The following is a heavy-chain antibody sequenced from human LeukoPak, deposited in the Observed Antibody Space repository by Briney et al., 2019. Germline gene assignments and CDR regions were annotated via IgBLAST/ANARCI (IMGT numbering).Heavy chain of an antibody. Sequence: ASVKVSCKASGYTFTSYDINWVRQATGQGLEWMGWMNPNSGNTGYAQKFQGRVTMTEDTSTDTAYMELSSLRSEDTAVYYCATVIWFGEFQYYFDYWGQGTLVTVSS. CDR1: GYTFTSYD. V-gene: IGHV1-8*01. J-gene: IGHJ4*02. CDR3: ATVIWFGEFQYYFDY. CDR2: MNPNSGNT. D-gene: IGHD3-10*01.